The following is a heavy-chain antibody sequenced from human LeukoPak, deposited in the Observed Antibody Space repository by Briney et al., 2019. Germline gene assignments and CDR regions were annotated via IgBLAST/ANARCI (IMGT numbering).Heavy chain of an antibody. CDR2: IYYSGST. Sequence: SSQTLSLTCTVSGGSISSGGYYWSWIRQPPGKGLEWIGYIYYSGSTNYNPSLKSRVTISVDTSKNQFSLKLSSVTAADTAVYYCARALGATGAFDIWGQGTMVTVSS. CDR1: GGSISSGGYY. V-gene: IGHV4-61*08. J-gene: IGHJ3*02. CDR3: ARALGATGAFDI. D-gene: IGHD1-26*01.